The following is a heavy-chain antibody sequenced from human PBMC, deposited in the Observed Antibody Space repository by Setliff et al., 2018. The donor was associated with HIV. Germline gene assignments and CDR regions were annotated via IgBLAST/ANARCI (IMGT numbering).Heavy chain of an antibody. Sequence: GGSLRLSCAASGFTFSSYAMSWVRQAPGKGLEWVSAIGPVGTSTYYVDSVKGRFTISRDNAKNSLYLQMNSLGVEDTAIYFCVRGKRYAYTSGGLDVWGQGTTVTVSS. CDR2: IGPVGTST. CDR1: GFTFSSYA. V-gene: IGHV3-23*01. D-gene: IGHD3-16*01. CDR3: VRGKRYAYTSGGLDV. J-gene: IGHJ6*02.